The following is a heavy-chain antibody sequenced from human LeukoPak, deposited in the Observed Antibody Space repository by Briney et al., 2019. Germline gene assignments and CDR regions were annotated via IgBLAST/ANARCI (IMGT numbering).Heavy chain of an antibody. Sequence: NPSGTLSLTCAVSGGSISSSYWWSWVRQPPGKWLEWIGEVYHSGSTNYSPSPKRRVTTSVDTSKNQFSLKLSSVTAADTGVYYCARVYGAGYDFRGAFDIWGQGTMVTVSS. V-gene: IGHV4-4*02. CDR1: GGSISSSYW. CDR2: VYHSGST. D-gene: IGHD3-3*01. J-gene: IGHJ3*02. CDR3: ARVYGAGYDFRGAFDI.